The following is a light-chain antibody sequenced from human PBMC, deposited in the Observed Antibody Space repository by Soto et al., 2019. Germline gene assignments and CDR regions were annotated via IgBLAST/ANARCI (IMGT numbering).Light chain of an antibody. Sequence: QSALTQPASVSGSPGQSITISCTGTSSDVGGYNYVSWYQQHPGKAPKLMIYDVGNRPSGVSNRFSGSKSGNTASLTISGLQAEDEADYYCSSYTSSSFRVFGGGTKVTVL. CDR1: SSDVGGYNY. V-gene: IGLV2-14*01. CDR2: DVG. CDR3: SSYTSSSFRV. J-gene: IGLJ3*02.